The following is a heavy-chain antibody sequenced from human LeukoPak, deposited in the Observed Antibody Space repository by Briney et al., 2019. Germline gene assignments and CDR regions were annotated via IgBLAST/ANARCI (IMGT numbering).Heavy chain of an antibody. V-gene: IGHV3-23*01. D-gene: IGHD3-16*02. CDR3: AKDRPYDYVWGSYRPNWFDP. J-gene: IGHJ5*02. Sequence: GGSLRLSCAASGFTFSNFWMSWVRQAPGKGLEWVSAISGSGGSTYYADSVKGRFTISRDNSKNTLYLQMNSLRAEDTAVYYCAKDRPYDYVWGSYRPNWFDPWGQGTLVTVSS. CDR2: ISGSGGST. CDR1: GFTFSNFW.